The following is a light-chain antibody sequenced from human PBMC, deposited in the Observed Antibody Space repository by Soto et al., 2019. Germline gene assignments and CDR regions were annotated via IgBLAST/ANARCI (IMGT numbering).Light chain of an antibody. J-gene: IGKJ2*03. CDR1: QSISSY. Sequence: DIQMTQSPSSLSASVGDSVTITCRASQSISSYLNWYQQRPGKVPKLLISVASNLQSGVPSRFSGSGSGTDFTLTISSLQTEDFATYYWQQSYSTPYSFGQGTKLEIK. CDR3: QQSYSTPYS. CDR2: VAS. V-gene: IGKV1-39*01.